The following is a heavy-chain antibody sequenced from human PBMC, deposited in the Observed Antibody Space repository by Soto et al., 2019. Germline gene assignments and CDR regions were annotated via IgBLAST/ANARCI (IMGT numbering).Heavy chain of an antibody. D-gene: IGHD3-10*01. CDR3: AKVFWSSYFFGSGSYFLGYGMDV. J-gene: IGHJ6*02. CDR1: GYTFNNYY. Sequence: ASVKVSCKASGYTFNNYYIHWVRQAPGQGLEWMGIINPNGGSTTYAQKFQGRVTMTRATSTSTVYMELSSLTFEDTSLYYCAKVFWSSYFFGSGSYFLGYGMDVWGQGTTVTVSS. V-gene: IGHV1-46*02. CDR2: INPNGGST.